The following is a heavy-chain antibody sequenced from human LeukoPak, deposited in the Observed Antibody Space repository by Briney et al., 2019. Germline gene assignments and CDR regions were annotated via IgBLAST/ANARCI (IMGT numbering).Heavy chain of an antibody. D-gene: IGHD5-12*01. CDR3: AKYSIVATNNWFDP. Sequence: GGSLRLSCAASGFTFSSYAMSWVCHPPGQGLEWVSAISGSGGSTYYADSVKGRFTISRDNSKNTLYLQMNSLRAEDTAVYYCAKYSIVATNNWFDPWGQGTLVTVSS. J-gene: IGHJ5*02. CDR2: ISGSGGST. CDR1: GFTFSSYA. V-gene: IGHV3-23*01.